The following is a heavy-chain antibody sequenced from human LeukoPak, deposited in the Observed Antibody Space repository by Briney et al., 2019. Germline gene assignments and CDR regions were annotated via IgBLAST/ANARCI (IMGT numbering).Heavy chain of an antibody. D-gene: IGHD6-13*01. Sequence: GGSLRLSCAPSGFIFSTYAMDWVRQAPGKGLEWVSSISASGAGIYYADSVKGRFTISRDNSKNTLYLQMTSLRAEDTAVYYCGKILRTAAPATGYWGQGALVTVSS. J-gene: IGHJ4*02. CDR1: GFIFSTYA. CDR3: GKILRTAAPATGY. CDR2: ISASGAGI. V-gene: IGHV3-23*01.